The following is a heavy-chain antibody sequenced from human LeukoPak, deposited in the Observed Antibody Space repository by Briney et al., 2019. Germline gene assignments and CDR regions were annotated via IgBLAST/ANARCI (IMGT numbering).Heavy chain of an antibody. V-gene: IGHV1-18*01. J-gene: IGHJ4*02. CDR3: ASYSGSYPRSFDY. Sequence: ASVKVSCKASGYTFTSYGISWVRQAPGQGLEWMGWISAYNGNTNYAQKLQGRVTMTTDTSTNTVYMELRSLRSDDTAVYYCASYSGSYPRSFDYWGQGTLVTVSS. CDR1: GYTFTSYG. CDR2: ISAYNGNT. D-gene: IGHD1-26*01.